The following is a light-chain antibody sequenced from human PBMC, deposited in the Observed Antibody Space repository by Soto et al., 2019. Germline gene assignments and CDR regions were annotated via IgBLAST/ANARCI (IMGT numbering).Light chain of an antibody. Sequence: DIQMTQYPSSLSASFGDRVTMTCRASQGIGIYVAWFQQRPGNTPKLLIYAASTLQSWVPSRFSDSGYGTDFTLTISSLQPEDVATYYCQKYNSAHLTFGGGTRVEIK. CDR2: AAS. J-gene: IGKJ4*01. V-gene: IGKV1-27*01. CDR1: QGIGIY. CDR3: QKYNSAHLT.